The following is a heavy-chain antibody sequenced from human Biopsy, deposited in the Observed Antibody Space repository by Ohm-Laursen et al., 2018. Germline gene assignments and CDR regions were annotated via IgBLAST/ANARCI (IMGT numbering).Heavy chain of an antibody. J-gene: IGHJ6*02. CDR2: INHRGRT. D-gene: IGHD3-22*01. V-gene: IGHV4-34*01. CDR1: GESFNGYY. Sequence: TLSLTCAVYGESFNGYYWSWIRQTPGKELEWIGEINHRGRTNYNPSLKSRVTISVDTSNNQFSLKVRSVTAADTAVYYCVRGVDYYDPYHYYALDVWGQGTTVTVSS. CDR3: VRGVDYYDPYHYYALDV.